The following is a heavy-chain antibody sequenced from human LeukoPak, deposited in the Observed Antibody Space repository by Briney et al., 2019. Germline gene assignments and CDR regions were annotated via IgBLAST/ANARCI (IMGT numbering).Heavy chain of an antibody. J-gene: IGHJ4*02. CDR2: IIPILGIA. V-gene: IGHV1-69*04. CDR3: ARTYYYDSSGYYPHVN. CDR1: GGTFSSYA. Sequence: SVKVSCTASGGTFSSYAISWVRQAPGQGLEWMGRIIPILGIANYAQKFQGRVTITADKSTSTAYMELSSLRSEDTAVYYCARTYYYDSSGYYPHVNWGQGTLVTVSS. D-gene: IGHD3-22*01.